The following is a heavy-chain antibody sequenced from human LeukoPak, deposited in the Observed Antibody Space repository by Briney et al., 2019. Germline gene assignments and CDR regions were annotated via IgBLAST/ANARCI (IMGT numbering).Heavy chain of an antibody. CDR3: ARLSRGVQPDWYYYYGMDV. CDR2: IYHSGST. CDR1: GGSISSGGYS. D-gene: IGHD1-14*01. V-gene: IGHV4-30-2*01. Sequence: SQTLSLTCAVSGGSISSGGYSWSWIRQPPGKGLEWIGYIYHSGSTYYNPSLKSRVTISVDRSKNQFSLKLSSVTAADTAVYYCARLSRGVQPDWYYYYGMDVWGQGTTVTVSS. J-gene: IGHJ6*02.